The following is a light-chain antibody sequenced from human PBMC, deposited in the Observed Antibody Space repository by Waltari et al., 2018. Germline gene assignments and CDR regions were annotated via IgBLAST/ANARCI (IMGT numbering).Light chain of an antibody. CDR2: DVT. Sequence: QSALTQPRSVSGSLGQSVAISCTGTSTDVGGYNYVSWYQQHPGKAPTILLYDVTKRPQGVPIEFSCSKSGKTASLTISGLQPGHEANYYCFSYAGSDTYVFGTGTEVTVL. CDR3: FSYAGSDTYV. V-gene: IGLV2-11*01. CDR1: STDVGGYNY. J-gene: IGLJ1*01.